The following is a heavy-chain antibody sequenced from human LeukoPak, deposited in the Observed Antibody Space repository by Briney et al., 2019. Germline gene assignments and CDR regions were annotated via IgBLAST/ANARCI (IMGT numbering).Heavy chain of an antibody. Sequence: GASVKVSCKASGYTFTSYGISWVRQAPGQGLEWMGWISAYNGNTNYAQKFQGRVTITADKSTSTAYMELSSLRSEDTAVYYCARIQRGYYGDYWANDYWGQGTLVTVSS. CDR2: ISAYNGNT. D-gene: IGHD4-17*01. CDR1: GYTFTSYG. J-gene: IGHJ4*02. V-gene: IGHV1-18*01. CDR3: ARIQRGYYGDYWANDY.